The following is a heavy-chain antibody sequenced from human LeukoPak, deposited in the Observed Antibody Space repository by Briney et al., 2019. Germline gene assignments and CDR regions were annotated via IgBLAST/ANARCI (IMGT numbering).Heavy chain of an antibody. CDR1: GVTFNDNW. CDR3: ARDGPATDTDLDC. J-gene: IGHJ4*02. Sequence: GGSLRLSCAASGVTFNDNWMSWVRQAPGKGLEWVANIKEDGSVKYYVDSVKGRFSISRDNAKSSLYLQMSSLRAEDTAVYYCARDGPATDTDLDCWGQGTLVIVSS. D-gene: IGHD6-13*01. CDR2: IKEDGSVK. V-gene: IGHV3-7*01.